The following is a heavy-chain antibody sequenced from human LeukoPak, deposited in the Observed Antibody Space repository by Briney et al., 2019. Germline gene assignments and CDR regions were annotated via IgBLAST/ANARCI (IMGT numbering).Heavy chain of an antibody. Sequence: GGSLRLSCAASGFTFNTYGMSWVRQAPGKGLEWVSAISGSGGSTYYADSVKGRFTISRDNSKNTLYLQMNSLRAEDTALYYCARGGTLGIFGLILRMDVWGKGTTVTVSS. J-gene: IGHJ6*04. CDR3: ARGGTLGIFGLILRMDV. D-gene: IGHD3/OR15-3a*01. CDR2: ISGSGGST. V-gene: IGHV3-23*01. CDR1: GFTFNTYG.